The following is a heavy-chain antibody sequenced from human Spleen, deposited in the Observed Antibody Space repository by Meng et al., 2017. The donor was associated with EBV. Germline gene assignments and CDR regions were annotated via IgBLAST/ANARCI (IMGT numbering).Heavy chain of an antibody. V-gene: IGHV1-18*01. Sequence: QGPLGQSGAEVKKSGPSVKVSCKASGYTFSSYAFSWVRQAPGQGLEWMGWISLYNGNTNYAQKLQGRVTMTTNTSTSTAYMELRSLTSDDTAVYYCARLGYGINYLDYWGQGTLVTVSS. CDR3: ARLGYGINYLDY. D-gene: IGHD4-17*01. J-gene: IGHJ4*02. CDR1: GYTFSSYA. CDR2: ISLYNGNT.